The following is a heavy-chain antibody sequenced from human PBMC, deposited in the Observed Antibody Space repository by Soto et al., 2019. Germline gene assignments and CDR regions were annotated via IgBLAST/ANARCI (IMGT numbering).Heavy chain of an antibody. CDR1: GGTFSSYT. CDR2: IIPILGIA. D-gene: IGHD5-12*01. Sequence: QVQLVQSGAEVKKPGSSVKVSCKASGGTFSSYTISWVRQAPGQGLEWMGRIIPILGIANYAQKFQGRVTITADKSTSTAYMELSSLRAEATAVYFCAGGGLREEACDYWGQGTLVTVSS. V-gene: IGHV1-69*02. J-gene: IGHJ4*02. CDR3: AGGGLREEACDY.